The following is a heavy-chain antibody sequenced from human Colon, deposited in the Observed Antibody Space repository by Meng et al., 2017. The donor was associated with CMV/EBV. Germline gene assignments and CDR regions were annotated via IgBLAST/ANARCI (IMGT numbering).Heavy chain of an antibody. Sequence: GGCYWSWFRLPLGPGLEWIGFIYFSGGTNYNPSLKSRVTMSVDTSKNQFSLKLSSVTAADTALYYCARTPFIGFCSTTDCFRNWFDSWGQGTLVTVSS. CDR3: ARTPFIGFCSTTDCFRNWFDS. CDR1: GGCY. V-gene: IGHV4-61*08. D-gene: IGHD2-2*01. J-gene: IGHJ5*01. CDR2: IYFSGGT.